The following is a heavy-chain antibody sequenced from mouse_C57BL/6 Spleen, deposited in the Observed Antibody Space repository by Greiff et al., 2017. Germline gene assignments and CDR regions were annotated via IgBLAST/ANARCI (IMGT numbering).Heavy chain of an antibody. CDR1: GYSITSGYY. Sequence: EVQVVESGPGLVKPSQSLSLTCSVTGYSITSGYYWNWIRQFPGNKLEWMGYISYDGSNNYNPSLKNRISITRDTSKNQFFLKLNSVTTEDTATYYCASSSGYLYYFDYWGQGTTLTVSS. D-gene: IGHD3-2*02. CDR3: ASSSGYLYYFDY. V-gene: IGHV3-6*01. J-gene: IGHJ2*01. CDR2: ISYDGSN.